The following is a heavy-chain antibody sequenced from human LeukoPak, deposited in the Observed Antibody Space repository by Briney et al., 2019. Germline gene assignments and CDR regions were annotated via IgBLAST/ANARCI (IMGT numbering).Heavy chain of an antibody. Sequence: GGSLRLSCAASGFTFSTYWMSWVRQAPGKGLEWVANIRQDGNEKYYVDSVKGRFTISRDNAKNSLYLQMNSLRAEDTVVYFCASHHNWRFDYWGQGTLVTVSS. V-gene: IGHV3-7*03. CDR2: IRQDGNEK. CDR1: GFTFSTYW. CDR3: ASHHNWRFDY. D-gene: IGHD1-1*01. J-gene: IGHJ4*02.